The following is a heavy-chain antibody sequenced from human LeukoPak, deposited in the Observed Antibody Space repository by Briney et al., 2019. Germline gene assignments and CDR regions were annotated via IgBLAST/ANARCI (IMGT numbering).Heavy chain of an antibody. V-gene: IGHV3-23*01. J-gene: IGHJ4*02. D-gene: IGHD3-22*01. CDR1: GFTFSNFA. Sequence: GGSLRLSCAASGFTFSNFAMNWVRQAPGKGLEWVSAISGSTTTTLYADSVKGRFTISRDNSKNTLFLQMNSLRAEDTAVYYCANWTSYYGDWGQGTPVTVSS. CDR3: ANWTSYYGD. CDR2: ISGSTTTT.